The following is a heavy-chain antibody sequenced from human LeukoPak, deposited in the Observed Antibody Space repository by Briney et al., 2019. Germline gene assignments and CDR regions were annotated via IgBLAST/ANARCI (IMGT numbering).Heavy chain of an antibody. CDR3: ASQYYYDSSGYYGEDY. J-gene: IGHJ4*02. D-gene: IGHD3-22*01. V-gene: IGHV4-4*02. CDR2: IYHSGST. Sequence: SGTLSLTCAVSGGSISSSNWWSWVRQPPGKGLEWIGEIYHSGSTNYNPSLKSRVTISVDKSKNQFSLKLSSVTAADTAVYYCASQYYYDSSGYYGEDYWGQGTLVTVSS. CDR1: GGSISSSNW.